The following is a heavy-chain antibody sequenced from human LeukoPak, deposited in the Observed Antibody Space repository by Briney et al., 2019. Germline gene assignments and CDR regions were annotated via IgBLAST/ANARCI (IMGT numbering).Heavy chain of an antibody. Sequence: EASVKVSCKASGYTFTSYAMHWVRQAPGQRLEWMGWINAGNGNTKYSQKFQGRVTITRDTSASTAYRELSSLRSGDTAVYYCARDGKTTDAFDIWGQGTMVTVSS. D-gene: IGHD4-11*01. V-gene: IGHV1-3*01. CDR1: GYTFTSYA. CDR3: ARDGKTTDAFDI. CDR2: INAGNGNT. J-gene: IGHJ3*02.